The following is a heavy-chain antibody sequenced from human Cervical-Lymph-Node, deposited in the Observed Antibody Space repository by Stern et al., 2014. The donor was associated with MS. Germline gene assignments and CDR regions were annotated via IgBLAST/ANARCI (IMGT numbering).Heavy chain of an antibody. J-gene: IGHJ6*02. CDR2: IRGSGGRT. Sequence: EVQLLESGGGLVQPGGSLRLSCAASGFTFRSYPMSWVRQAPGKGLEWVSAIRGSGGRTFHADSVKGRFTISRDNSKNTLYLQMKSLRAEDTAVYYCAKDLDGDPEDNYYGMDVWGQGTTVTVSS. CDR1: GFTFRSYP. D-gene: IGHD4-17*01. V-gene: IGHV3-23*01. CDR3: AKDLDGDPEDNYYGMDV.